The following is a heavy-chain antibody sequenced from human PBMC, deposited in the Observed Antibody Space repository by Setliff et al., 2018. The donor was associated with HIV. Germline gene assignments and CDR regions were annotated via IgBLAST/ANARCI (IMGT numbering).Heavy chain of an antibody. Sequence: ASVKVSCKASRGTFSNHAINWVRQATGQGLEWMGWMNPNSGNTGYAQKFQGRVTMTRNTSIRTAYMELSSLRSEDTAVYYCARDRERGQYSRSAVGGYYYYYMDVWGKGTTVTVSS. V-gene: IGHV1-8*02. CDR1: RGTFSNHA. D-gene: IGHD6-6*01. J-gene: IGHJ6*03. CDR3: ARDRERGQYSRSAVGGYYYYYMDV. CDR2: MNPNSGNT.